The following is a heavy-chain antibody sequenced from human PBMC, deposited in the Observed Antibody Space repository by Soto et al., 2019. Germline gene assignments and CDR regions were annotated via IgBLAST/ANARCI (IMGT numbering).Heavy chain of an antibody. V-gene: IGHV3-23*01. CDR3: AKGQGYYYDASGYTFDY. Sequence: VSLRLSCAASGFTFSNYAMSWCRQAPWKGLEWVSAISGSAINTYYADSVRGRFTISRDNSKNTLYLQMNHLRAEDTAVYSCAKGQGYYYDASGYTFDYWGQGTLVTVSS. D-gene: IGHD3-22*01. CDR1: GFTFSNYA. J-gene: IGHJ4*02. CDR2: ISGSAINT.